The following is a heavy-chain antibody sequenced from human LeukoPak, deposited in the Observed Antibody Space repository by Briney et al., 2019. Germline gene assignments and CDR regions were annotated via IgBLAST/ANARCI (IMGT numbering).Heavy chain of an antibody. J-gene: IGHJ3*02. Sequence: SVKVSCKAPGGTFSSYAISWVRQAPGQGLEWMGGIIPIFGTANYAQKFQGRVTITADESTSTAYMELSSLRSEDTAVYYCFFDDYGDYVRDAFDIWGQGTMVTVSS. CDR1: GGTFSSYA. V-gene: IGHV1-69*13. CDR3: FFDDYGDYVRDAFDI. D-gene: IGHD4-17*01. CDR2: IIPIFGTA.